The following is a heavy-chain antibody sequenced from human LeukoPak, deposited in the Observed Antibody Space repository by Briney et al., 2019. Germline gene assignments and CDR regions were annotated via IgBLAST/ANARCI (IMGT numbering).Heavy chain of an antibody. D-gene: IGHD6-19*01. Sequence: SVKVSCKASGGTFSSYTISWVRQAPGQGLEWMGRIIPILGIANYAQKFQGRVTITADKSTRTAYIELSSLRSEDTAVYYCARGTRIAVAGHYFDYWGQGTLVTVSS. J-gene: IGHJ4*02. V-gene: IGHV1-69*02. CDR3: ARGTRIAVAGHYFDY. CDR2: IIPILGIA. CDR1: GGTFSSYT.